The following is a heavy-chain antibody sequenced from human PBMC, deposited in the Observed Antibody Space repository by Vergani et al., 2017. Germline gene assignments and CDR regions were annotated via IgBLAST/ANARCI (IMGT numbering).Heavy chain of an antibody. Sequence: QVQLQQWGGGLLKPSETLSLTCVVNGGSFTSYHWTWIRQSPGEGLEWVGDSDHTGRPDYNPSLKSRLTMSVDKSRNQFSLTLNSVTATDTAIYFCARVNTETSGHLYYFYYRDVWGQGTAVTVS. CDR2: SDHTGRP. V-gene: IGHV4-34*01. CDR3: ARVNTETSGHLYYFYYRDV. J-gene: IGHJ6*03. CDR1: GGSFTSYH. D-gene: IGHD4-11*01.